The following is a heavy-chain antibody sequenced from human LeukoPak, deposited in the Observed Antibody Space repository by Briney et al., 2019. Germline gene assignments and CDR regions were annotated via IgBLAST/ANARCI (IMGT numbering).Heavy chain of an antibody. CDR2: INAYNGNT. CDR3: ARTTYYYGSGTRSLYFDY. V-gene: IGHV1-18*01. CDR1: GYTFPSYG. J-gene: IGHJ4*02. D-gene: IGHD3-10*01. Sequence: ASVKVSCKASGYTFPSYGISWVRQAPAQGLEWMGWINAYNGNTNYTQKLQGRVTMTTDTSTSTAYMELRSLRSDDTAVYYCARTTYYYGSGTRSLYFDYWGQGTLVTVSS.